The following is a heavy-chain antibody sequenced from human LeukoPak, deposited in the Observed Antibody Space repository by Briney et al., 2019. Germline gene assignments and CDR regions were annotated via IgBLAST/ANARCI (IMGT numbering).Heavy chain of an antibody. CDR1: GITFSSYA. D-gene: IGHD3-3*01. CDR2: ISGSGGST. CDR3: AHFGFGLRFLRWKEAYFDY. V-gene: IGHV3-23*01. J-gene: IGHJ4*02. Sequence: GGSLRLSCAASGITFSSYAMNWVRQAPGKGLEWVSCISGSGGSTYYADSVKGRFTISRDNSKNTLYLQMNSLRAEDTAVYYCAHFGFGLRFLRWKEAYFDYWGQGTLVTVYS.